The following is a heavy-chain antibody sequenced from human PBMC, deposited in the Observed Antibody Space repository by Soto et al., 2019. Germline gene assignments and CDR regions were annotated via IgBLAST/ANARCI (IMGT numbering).Heavy chain of an antibody. CDR3: ARETWAARMPYYFDY. CDR2: IYYSGST. CDR1: GGSISSGGYY. D-gene: IGHD1-26*01. Sequence: SETLSLTCTVSGGSISSGGYYWSWIRQHPGKGLEWIGYIYYSGSTYYNPSLKGRVTISVDTSKNQFSLKLSSVTAADTAVYYCARETWAARMPYYFDYWGQGTLVTVSS. J-gene: IGHJ4*02. V-gene: IGHV4-31*03.